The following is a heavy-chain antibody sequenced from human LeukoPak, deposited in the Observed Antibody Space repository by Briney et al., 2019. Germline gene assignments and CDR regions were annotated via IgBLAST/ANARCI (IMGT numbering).Heavy chain of an antibody. J-gene: IGHJ5*02. Sequence: PSETLSLTCTVSGGSISSSSYYWGWIRQPPGKGLEWIGSIYYSGSTYYNPSLKSRVTISVDTSKNQFSLKLSSVTAADTAVYYCAREGWSGYGTWGQGTLVTVSS. CDR2: IYYSGST. D-gene: IGHD5-12*01. V-gene: IGHV4-39*02. CDR1: GGSISSSSYY. CDR3: AREGWSGYGT.